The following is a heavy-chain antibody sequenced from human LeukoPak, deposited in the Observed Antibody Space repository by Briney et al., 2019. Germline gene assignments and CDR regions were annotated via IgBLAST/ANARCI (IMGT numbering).Heavy chain of an antibody. J-gene: IGHJ3*02. CDR3: ARGYGDNSGAFDI. CDR2: IYYSGRT. Sequence: LRLSCEASGFTFSAYAMTWIRQPPGKGLEWIGYIYYSGRTYYNPSLKSRVTISLDRSKNQFSLKLSSVTAADTAVYFCARGYGDNSGAFDIWGQGTLVTVSS. CDR1: GFTFSAYA. D-gene: IGHD4-23*01. V-gene: IGHV4-30-2*01.